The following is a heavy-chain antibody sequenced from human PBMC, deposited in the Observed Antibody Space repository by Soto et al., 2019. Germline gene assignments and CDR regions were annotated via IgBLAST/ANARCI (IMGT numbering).Heavy chain of an antibody. CDR3: ARSMTTVVTLDY. Sequence: QLQLQESGPGLVKPSETLSLTCTVSGGSIRSSSYYWGWIRQPPGKGLEWIGSIYYSGSTYYNPSLKSRVTISVDTSKNQFSLKLSSVTAADTAVYYCARSMTTVVTLDYWGQGTLVTVSS. CDR2: IYYSGST. D-gene: IGHD4-17*01. J-gene: IGHJ4*02. CDR1: GGSIRSSSYY. V-gene: IGHV4-39*01.